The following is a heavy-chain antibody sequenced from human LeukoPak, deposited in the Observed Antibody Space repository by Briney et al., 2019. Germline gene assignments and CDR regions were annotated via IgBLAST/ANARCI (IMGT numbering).Heavy chain of an antibody. CDR1: GYSVTELS. Sequence: ASVKLSCKVSGYSVTELSMHWVRHAPGLGLEWVGGFNREDDAPVYAQQFQGSVTMTEDTSTDTAYMELSSLRSEDTALYCCATLDSYYDNSGRPLLPDWGQGTLVTVSS. CDR3: ATLDSYYDNSGRPLLPD. V-gene: IGHV1-24*01. CDR2: FNREDDAP. J-gene: IGHJ4*02. D-gene: IGHD3-22*01.